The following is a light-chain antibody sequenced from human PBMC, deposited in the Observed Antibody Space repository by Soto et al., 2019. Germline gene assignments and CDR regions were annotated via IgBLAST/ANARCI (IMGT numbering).Light chain of an antibody. J-gene: IGLJ1*01. V-gene: IGLV6-57*01. CDR3: QSYESGNHV. CDR2: EDN. Sequence: NFILTQPLSVSESPGKTVTISCTRSSGSIASNFVQWYQQRPGSSPTTVIYEDNRRPSGVPDRFSGSIDSSSNSASLTISGLKTEDEADYYCQSYESGNHVFGTGTKLTVL. CDR1: SGSIASNF.